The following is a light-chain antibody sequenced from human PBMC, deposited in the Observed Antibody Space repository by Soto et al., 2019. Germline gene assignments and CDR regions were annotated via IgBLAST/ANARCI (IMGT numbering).Light chain of an antibody. CDR2: AAS. CDR1: QSISSY. V-gene: IGKV1-39*01. J-gene: IGKJ2*01. CDR3: QQSYSTPVT. Sequence: DIPMTPSPSSLSASVGDRVTITCRASQSISSYLNWYQQKPGKAPKLLIYAASSLQSGVPSRFSGSGSGTDFTLTISRLQPEDFATYYCQQSYSTPVTFGQGTKLEIK.